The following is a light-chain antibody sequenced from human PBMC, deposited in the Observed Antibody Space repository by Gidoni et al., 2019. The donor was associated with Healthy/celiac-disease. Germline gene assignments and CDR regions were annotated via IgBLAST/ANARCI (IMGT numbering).Light chain of an antibody. Sequence: DIQMTQSSSSLSASVGDRVTITCQASQDISNYLNWYQQKPGKAPKLLIYDASNLETGVPSRFSGSGSGTDFTFTISSLQPEDIATYYCQQYDNLRVYTFGQGTKLEIK. CDR3: QQYDNLRVYT. V-gene: IGKV1-33*01. CDR2: DAS. J-gene: IGKJ2*01. CDR1: QDISNY.